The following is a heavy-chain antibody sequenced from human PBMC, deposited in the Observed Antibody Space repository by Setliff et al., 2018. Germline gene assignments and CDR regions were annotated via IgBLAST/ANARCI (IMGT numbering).Heavy chain of an antibody. J-gene: IGHJ5*01. D-gene: IGHD1-1*01. CDR3: ASRTTGPGSWFDY. CDR2: INYSGSS. Sequence: SETLSLTCTVSGGPISSSNYYWGWIRQPPGKGLEWIGNINYSGSSYYNPSLKSRVTISVDTSKNQFSLRLTSVTAADTAIYYCASRTTGPGSWFDYWGQGALVTVSS. V-gene: IGHV4-39*01. CDR1: GGPISSSNYY.